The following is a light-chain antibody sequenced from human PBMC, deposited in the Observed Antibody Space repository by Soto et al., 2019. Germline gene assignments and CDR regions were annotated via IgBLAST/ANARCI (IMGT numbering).Light chain of an antibody. V-gene: IGLV4-69*01. J-gene: IGLJ2*01. CDR1: SGHSNYA. Sequence: QLVLTQSPSASASLGASVKLTCTLSSGHSNYAIAWHQQQPEKGPRYLMKLNSDGSHTKGDGIPDRFSGSSSGAERYLTISSLQSEDEADSYCQTWGTGIVLFGGGTKLTVL. CDR3: QTWGTGIVL. CDR2: LNSDGSH.